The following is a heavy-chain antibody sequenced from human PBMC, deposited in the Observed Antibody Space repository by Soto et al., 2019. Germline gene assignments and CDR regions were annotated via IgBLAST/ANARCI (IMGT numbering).Heavy chain of an antibody. Sequence: ASVKVSCKASGGTFSSYAISWVRQAPGQGLEWMGGIIPILGIANYAQKFQGRVTITADKSTSTAYMELSSLRSEDTAVYYCTTDPEFADAFDIWGQGTMVTVSS. V-gene: IGHV1-69*10. CDR3: TTDPEFADAFDI. J-gene: IGHJ3*02. CDR1: GGTFSSYA. CDR2: IIPILGIA.